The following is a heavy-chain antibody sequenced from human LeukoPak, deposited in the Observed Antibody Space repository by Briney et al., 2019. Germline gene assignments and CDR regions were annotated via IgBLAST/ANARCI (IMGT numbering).Heavy chain of an antibody. V-gene: IGHV3-23*01. CDR2: ISGSGGST. CDR1: GFTFSSYA. Sequence: GGSLRLPCAASGFTFSSYAMSWVRQAPGKGLEWVSAISGSGGSTYYADSVKGRFTISRDNSKNTLYLQMNSLRAEDTAVYYCAKDVLRFLEWPGRWFDPWGQGTLVTVSS. D-gene: IGHD3-3*01. J-gene: IGHJ5*02. CDR3: AKDVLRFLEWPGRWFDP.